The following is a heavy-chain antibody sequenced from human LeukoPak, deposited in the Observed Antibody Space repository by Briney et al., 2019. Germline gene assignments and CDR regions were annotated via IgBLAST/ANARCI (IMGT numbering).Heavy chain of an antibody. CDR3: ARGTIFGRSSDFDY. V-gene: IGHV6-1*01. Sequence: SQTLSFTCAISGDSVSSNTAAWNWIRQSPSRGLEWLGRTYYRSKWYNDFAVSVKSRITINPDTSKNQFSLQLNSVTPEDTAVYYCARGTIFGRSSDFDYWGQGTLVTVSS. J-gene: IGHJ4*02. D-gene: IGHD3-3*01. CDR2: TYYRSKWYN. CDR1: GDSVSSNTAA.